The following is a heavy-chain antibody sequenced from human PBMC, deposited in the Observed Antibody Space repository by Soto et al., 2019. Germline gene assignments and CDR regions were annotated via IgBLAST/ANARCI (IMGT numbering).Heavy chain of an antibody. J-gene: IGHJ4*02. CDR2: MSISGEKT. CDR3: ARWSGYGDL. CDR1: GLIFSDYS. Sequence: GGSLRLSCAASGLIFSDYSMAWVRQTPEKGLEWVSGMSISGEKTFYADSVNGRFTVSRDSSKNTVYLQMNSLRVEDTAVYYCARWSGYGDLWGQGTLVTVSS. D-gene: IGHD5-12*01. V-gene: IGHV3-23*01.